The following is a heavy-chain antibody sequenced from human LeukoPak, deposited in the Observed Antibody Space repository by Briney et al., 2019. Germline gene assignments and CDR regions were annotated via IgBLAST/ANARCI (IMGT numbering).Heavy chain of an antibody. CDR3: ARLGVPAAMSWSAGYFDY. D-gene: IGHD2-2*01. V-gene: IGHV4-34*01. J-gene: IGHJ4*02. CDR2: INHSGST. Sequence: PSETLSLTXAVYGGSFSGYYWSWIRQPPGKGLEWIGEINHSGSTNYNPSLKSRVTISVDTSKNQFSLKLSSVTAADTAVYYCARLGVPAAMSWSAGYFDYWGQGTLVTVSS. CDR1: GGSFSGYY.